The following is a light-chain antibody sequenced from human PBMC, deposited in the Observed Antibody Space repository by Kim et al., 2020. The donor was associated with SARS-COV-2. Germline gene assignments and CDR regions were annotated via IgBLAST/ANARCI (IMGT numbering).Light chain of an antibody. Sequence: GRKVTHSRPRSSGSIARNCVQLDQPPPGSAPTTVIYEDNQRPSGVPDRFSGSIDSSSNSASLTISGLKTEDEADYYCQSYDSSNQVFGGGTQLTVL. V-gene: IGLV6-57*03. CDR3: QSYDSSNQV. J-gene: IGLJ2*01. CDR1: SGSIARNC. CDR2: EDN.